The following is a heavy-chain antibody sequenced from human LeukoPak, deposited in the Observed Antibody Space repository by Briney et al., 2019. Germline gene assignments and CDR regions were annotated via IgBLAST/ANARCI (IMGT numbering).Heavy chain of an antibody. D-gene: IGHD1-26*01. Sequence: SETLSLTCSVSGGSISSSSYYWGWIRRPPGKGLEWIASIYYSGTTHYNPSLKSRVTMSVDTSKNQFSLKLSAVTAADTAVYYCARQFHGSGCVDDLWGQGTPVTVSS. CDR3: ARQFHGSGCVDDL. CDR2: IYYSGTT. V-gene: IGHV4-39*01. CDR1: GGSISSSSYY. J-gene: IGHJ5*02.